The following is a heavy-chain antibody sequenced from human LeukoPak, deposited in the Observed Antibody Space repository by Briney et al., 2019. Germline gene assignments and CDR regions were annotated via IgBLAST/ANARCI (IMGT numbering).Heavy chain of an antibody. CDR1: VRPLSRYY. CDR3: ARDRISAVADAFDI. D-gene: IGHD2/OR15-2a*01. J-gene: IGHJ3*02. CDR2: IYTSGST. V-gene: IGHV4-4*07. Sequence: SETLSLPCSVSVRPLSRYYWRCIRHPAGKALECFVRIYTSGSTNYSPSLQSRVTMSVDTSKNQFSLKLSSVTAADTAVYYCARDRISAVADAFDIWGQGTMVTVSS.